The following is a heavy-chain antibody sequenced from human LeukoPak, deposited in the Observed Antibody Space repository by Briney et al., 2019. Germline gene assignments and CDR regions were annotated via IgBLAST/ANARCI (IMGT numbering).Heavy chain of an antibody. V-gene: IGHV4-59*01. D-gene: IGHD3-10*01. J-gene: IGHJ4*02. Sequence: SETLSLTCTASGGSISTYYWSWIRQTPGKGLEWIGYIYYSGSTNYNPSLKSRVTISLDTSKNQFSLKLTSVTAADTAVYYCARATYGFDPRSFDFWGQGTLVTVSS. CDR3: ARATYGFDPRSFDF. CDR1: GGSISTYY. CDR2: IYYSGST.